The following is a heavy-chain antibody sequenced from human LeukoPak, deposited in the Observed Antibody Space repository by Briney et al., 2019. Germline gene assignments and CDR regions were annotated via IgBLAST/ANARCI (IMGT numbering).Heavy chain of an antibody. Sequence: EASVKVSCKASGYTFTGYYMHWVRQAPGQGLEWMGWINPNSGGTNYAQKFRGRVTMTRDTSISTAYMELSRLRSDDTAVYYCARDSGNVVPAARHYWGQGTLVTVSS. CDR1: GYTFTGYY. CDR3: ARDSGNVVPAARHY. V-gene: IGHV1-2*02. J-gene: IGHJ4*02. CDR2: INPNSGGT. D-gene: IGHD2-2*01.